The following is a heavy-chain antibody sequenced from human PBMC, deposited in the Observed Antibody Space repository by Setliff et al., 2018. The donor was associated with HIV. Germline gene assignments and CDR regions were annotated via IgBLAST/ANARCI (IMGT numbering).Heavy chain of an antibody. J-gene: IGHJ4*02. CDR1: GGSLSSSSYY. CDR3: TRRDVSPLWSGQFDY. V-gene: IGHV4-39*07. Sequence: PSETLSLTCTVSGGSLSSSSYYWGWIRQPPGKVPEWIGSLYYRGTTYYKPSLKVRVSISIDSSKSQISLNVNSVTAADTAVYYCTRRDVSPLWSGQFDYWGQGILVTVSS. CDR2: LYYRGTT. D-gene: IGHD3-10*01.